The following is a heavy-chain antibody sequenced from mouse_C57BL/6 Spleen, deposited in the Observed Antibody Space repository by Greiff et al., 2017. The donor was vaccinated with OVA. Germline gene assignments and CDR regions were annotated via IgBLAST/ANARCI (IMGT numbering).Heavy chain of an antibody. CDR3: TRVGYDWYVYV. J-gene: IGHJ1*03. CDR2: IRSGGAYI. V-gene: IGHV5-9-1*02. D-gene: IGHD2-2*01. Sequence: EVKLMESGAGLVKPGGSLKLSCAASGFTFSSYAMSWVRQTPEKRLEWVAYIRSGGAYIHYADTVKGRFTMSRDNARNTLYLQSSSLKSEYTAMYDGTRVGYDWYVYVWGTGTTVTVSS. CDR1: GFTFSSYA.